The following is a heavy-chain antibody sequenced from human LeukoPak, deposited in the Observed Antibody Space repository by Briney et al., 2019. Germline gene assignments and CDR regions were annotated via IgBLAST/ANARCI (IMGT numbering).Heavy chain of an antibody. D-gene: IGHD3-10*01. Sequence: GGSLRLSCAASGFTFSSYGMHWVRQAPGKGLEWVAFIRYDGSNKYYADSVKGRFTISRDNSKNTLYLQMNSLRAEDTAVYYCAKDHKYYGSGSYYDTSQYAFDIWGQGTMVTVSS. CDR1: GFTFSSYG. J-gene: IGHJ3*02. V-gene: IGHV3-30*02. CDR2: IRYDGSNK. CDR3: AKDHKYYGSGSYYDTSQYAFDI.